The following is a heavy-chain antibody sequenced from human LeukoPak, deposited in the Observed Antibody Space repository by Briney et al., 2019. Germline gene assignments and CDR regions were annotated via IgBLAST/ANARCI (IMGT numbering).Heavy chain of an antibody. D-gene: IGHD2-21*02. CDR1: GFTFTTFA. Sequence: SVKVSCKASGFTFTTFAVQWVRQARGQRLEWIGWIVVDGGNTHYAQKFQGRVDIITDRSTNTVFMELRSLRSDDTAVYYCSAGATTYCGEDCYPSFFFYHGIDVWGQGTTVTVSS. CDR3: SAGATTYCGEDCYPSFFFYHGIDV. J-gene: IGHJ6*02. V-gene: IGHV1-58*01. CDR2: IVVDGGNT.